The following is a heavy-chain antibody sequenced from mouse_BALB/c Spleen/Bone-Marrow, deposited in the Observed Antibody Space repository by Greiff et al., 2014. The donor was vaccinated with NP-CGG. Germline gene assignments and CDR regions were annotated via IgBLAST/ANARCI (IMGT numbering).Heavy chain of an antibody. CDR3: ARSGSSSGYFDY. J-gene: IGHJ2*01. Sequence: VHLVESGGGLVQPGGSRKLSCAASGFTFSSFGMHWVRQAPEKGLEWVAYISSGSRTIYYADTVLGRFTISRDNPKNTLFLQMTSLRSEDTAMYYCARSGSSSGYFDYWGQGTTLTVTS. CDR2: ISSGSRTI. D-gene: IGHD1-1*01. CDR1: GFTFSSFG. V-gene: IGHV5-17*02.